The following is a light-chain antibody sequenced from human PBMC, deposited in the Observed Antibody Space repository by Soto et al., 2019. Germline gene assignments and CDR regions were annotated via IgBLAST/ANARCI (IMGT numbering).Light chain of an antibody. CDR2: DAS. CDR3: QKYDGVPQ. CDR1: QDITNH. V-gene: IGKV1-33*01. J-gene: IGKJ3*01. Sequence: DIQMTHSQSSLSASVGDTVTITCQASQDITNHLNWYQHKPGKAPNLLIYDASHLETGVPSRFTGSGSGTYFTLTRSSLQSEDIATYYCQKYDGVPQFGPGTRVDF.